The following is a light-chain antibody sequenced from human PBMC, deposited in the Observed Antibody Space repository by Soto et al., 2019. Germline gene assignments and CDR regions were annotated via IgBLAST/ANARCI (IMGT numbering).Light chain of an antibody. V-gene: IGKV1-5*01. CDR1: QSIGTS. J-gene: IGKJ2*01. Sequence: IQMTQSPSTLSASVGDRVTITCRASQSIGTSLAWYQQKLEKAPKILISDGSALESGVPSRFSGSGSGTEFTLTISSLQADDSATYYCQQYDPYSTFGQGTKLEIK. CDR3: QQYDPYST. CDR2: DGS.